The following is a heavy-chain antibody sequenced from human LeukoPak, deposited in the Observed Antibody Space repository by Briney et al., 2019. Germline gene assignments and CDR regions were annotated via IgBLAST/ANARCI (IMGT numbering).Heavy chain of an antibody. CDR2: IYYSGST. Sequence: SETLSPTCTVSGGSISSSSYYWGWIRQPPGKGLEWIGSIYYSGSTYYNPSLKSRVTISVDTSKNQFSLKLSSVTAADTAVYYCARGGYFDSSGYPNPLDSWGQGTLVTVSS. J-gene: IGHJ4*02. V-gene: IGHV4-39*01. CDR3: ARGGYFDSSGYPNPLDS. D-gene: IGHD3-22*01. CDR1: GGSISSSSYY.